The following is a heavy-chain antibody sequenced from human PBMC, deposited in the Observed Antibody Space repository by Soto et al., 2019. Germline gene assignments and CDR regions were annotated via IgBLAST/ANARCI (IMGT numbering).Heavy chain of an antibody. J-gene: IGHJ6*02. D-gene: IGHD3-3*01. CDR3: ARDTIFGGVANSYYYYYGMDV. Sequence: SVKVSCKASGGTFSSYAISWVRQAPGQGLEWMGGIIPIFGTANYAQKFQGRVTITADESTSTAYMELSSLRSEDTAVYYCARDTIFGGVANSYYYYYGMDVWGQGTTVTVSS. CDR1: GGTFSSYA. CDR2: IIPIFGTA. V-gene: IGHV1-69*13.